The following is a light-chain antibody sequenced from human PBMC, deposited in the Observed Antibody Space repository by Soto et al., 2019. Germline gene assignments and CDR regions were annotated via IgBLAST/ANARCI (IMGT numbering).Light chain of an antibody. CDR3: QQFNAYPLT. CDR1: QGISDY. CDR2: GAS. V-gene: IGKV1-9*01. Sequence: DIQLTQSPSFLSASVGDRVTISCRASQGISDYLAWYQQKPGKPPKLLIYGASTLQSGVPSRFRGSASGTEFTLTISSLQPEDFATYFCQQFNAYPLTFGGGTKLEIK. J-gene: IGKJ4*01.